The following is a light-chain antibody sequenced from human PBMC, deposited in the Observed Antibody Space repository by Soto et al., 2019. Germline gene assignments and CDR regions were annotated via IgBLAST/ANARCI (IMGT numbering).Light chain of an antibody. CDR2: AAS. CDR3: QQYGYSPFN. Sequence: DIQMTQSPSSLSASVGDRITITCRASQSISRYLNWYHHKPGKAPKLLINAASSLERGVPSRFSGGGSGTDFTLNISRLEPEDSAVYYCQQYGYSPFNFGPGTKVDIK. CDR1: QSISRY. J-gene: IGKJ3*01. V-gene: IGKV1-39*01.